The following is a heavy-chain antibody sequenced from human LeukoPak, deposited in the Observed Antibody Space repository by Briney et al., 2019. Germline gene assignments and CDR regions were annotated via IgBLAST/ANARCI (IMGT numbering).Heavy chain of an antibody. CDR2: ISSIGTT. V-gene: IGHV4-59*11. Sequence: NPSETLSLTCTVSGASISSHYWSCIRQPPGKGLEWIGYISSIGTTNYNPSLKSRVTISVDTSKNQLSLKLTSVTAADTAVYFCARNPTTVTKGLDIWGQGTMVTVSS. J-gene: IGHJ3*02. CDR1: GASISSHY. CDR3: ARNPTTVTKGLDI. D-gene: IGHD4-17*01.